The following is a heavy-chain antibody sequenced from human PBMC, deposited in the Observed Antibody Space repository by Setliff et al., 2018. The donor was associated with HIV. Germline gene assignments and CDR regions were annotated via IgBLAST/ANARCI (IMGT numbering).Heavy chain of an antibody. V-gene: IGHV3-48*01. J-gene: IGHJ4*02. CDR1: GFTFSSYS. CDR2: ISSSSSTI. CDR3: AREAYDVLTPHAHIDY. D-gene: IGHD3-9*01. Sequence: GGSLRLSCAASGFTFSSYSMNWVRQAPGKGLEWVSYISSSSSTIYYADSVKGRFTISRDNAKNSLYLQLSSLRAEDAAFYYCAREAYDVLTPHAHIDYWGQGVLVTVSS.